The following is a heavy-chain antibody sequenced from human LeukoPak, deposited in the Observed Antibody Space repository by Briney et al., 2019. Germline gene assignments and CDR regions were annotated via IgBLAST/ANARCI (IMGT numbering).Heavy chain of an antibody. J-gene: IGHJ5*02. D-gene: IGHD6-19*01. CDR2: IYYSGST. V-gene: IGHV4-59*01. CDR1: GGSISSYY. CDR3: ARAGVAVAGGGWFDP. Sequence: SETLSLTCTVSGGSISSYYWSWIRQPPGKGLEWIGYIYYSGSTNYNPSLKSRVTISVDTSKNPFSLKLSSVTAADTAVYYCARAGVAVAGGGWFDPWGQGTLVTVSS.